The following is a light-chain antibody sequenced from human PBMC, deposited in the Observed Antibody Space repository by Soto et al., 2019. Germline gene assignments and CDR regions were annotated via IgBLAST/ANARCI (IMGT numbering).Light chain of an antibody. Sequence: DIQVTQSPPTLSASVGDRVTITCRASQTISTWMAWYQQKPGKAPKLLVYDASTLQSGVASRFSGSGSGTEFTLTISSLQPDDFATYYCQQLNSFPITFGQGTRLEIK. CDR1: QTISTW. CDR2: DAS. J-gene: IGKJ5*01. CDR3: QQLNSFPIT. V-gene: IGKV1-5*01.